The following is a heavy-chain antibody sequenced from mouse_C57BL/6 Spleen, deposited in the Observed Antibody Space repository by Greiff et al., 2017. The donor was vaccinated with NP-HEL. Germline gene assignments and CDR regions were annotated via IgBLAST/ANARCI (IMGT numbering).Heavy chain of an antibody. Sequence: EVQLQQSGPELVKPGASVKISCKASGYTFTDYYMNWVKQSHGKSLEWIGDINPNNGGTSYNQKFKGKATLTVDKSSSTAYMELRSLTSEDSAVYYCARESYYSNYGFAYWGQGTLVTVSA. J-gene: IGHJ3*01. CDR1: GYTFTDYY. V-gene: IGHV1-26*01. D-gene: IGHD2-5*01. CDR3: ARESYYSNYGFAY. CDR2: INPNNGGT.